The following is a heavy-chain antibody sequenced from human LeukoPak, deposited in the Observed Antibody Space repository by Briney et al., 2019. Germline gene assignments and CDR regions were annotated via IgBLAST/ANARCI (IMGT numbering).Heavy chain of an antibody. J-gene: IGHJ6*03. CDR1: GYTFTGYY. V-gene: IGHV1-2*02. CDR3: ATGNIDALPDRYYYYMDV. CDR2: INPNSGGT. Sequence: GASVKVSCKASGYTFTGYYMHWVRQAPGQGLEWMGWINPNSGGTNYAQKFQGRVTMTRDTSISTAYMELSRLRSDDTAVYYCATGNIDALPDRYYYYMDVWGKGTTVTVSS. D-gene: IGHD2/OR15-2a*01.